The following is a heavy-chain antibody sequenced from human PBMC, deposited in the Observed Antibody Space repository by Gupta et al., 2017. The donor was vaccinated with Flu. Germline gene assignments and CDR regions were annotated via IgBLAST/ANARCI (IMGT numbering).Heavy chain of an antibody. D-gene: IGHD3-3*01. J-gene: IGHJ6*02. CDR2: ISYDGSNK. Sequence: MHWVRQAPGKGLEWVAVISYDGSNKYYAESVKGRFTISRDNSKNTLYLQMNSLRAEDTAVYYCAKDEIRFLEWLSRSGMDVWGQGTTVTVS. CDR3: AKDEIRFLEWLSRSGMDV. V-gene: IGHV3-30*18.